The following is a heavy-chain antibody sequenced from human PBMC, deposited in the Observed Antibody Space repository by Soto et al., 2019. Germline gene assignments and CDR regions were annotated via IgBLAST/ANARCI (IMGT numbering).Heavy chain of an antibody. Sequence: SETLSLTCTVSGGSVSSGSYYWSWIRQPPGKGLEWIGYIYYSGSTNYNPSLKSRVTISVDTSKNQFSLKLSSVTAADTAVYCCARDYCSGGSCLLELDPWGQGTLVTVSS. CDR3: ARDYCSGGSCLLELDP. CDR1: GGSVSSGSYY. D-gene: IGHD2-15*01. J-gene: IGHJ5*02. CDR2: IYYSGST. V-gene: IGHV4-61*01.